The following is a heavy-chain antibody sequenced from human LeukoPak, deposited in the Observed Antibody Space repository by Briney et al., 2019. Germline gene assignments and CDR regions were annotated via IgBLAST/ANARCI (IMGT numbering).Heavy chain of an antibody. D-gene: IGHD5-18*01. CDR3: AKDRHSYGYNYYGMDV. CDR2: ISYDGSNK. J-gene: IGHJ6*02. V-gene: IGHV3-30*18. CDR1: GFTFSSYG. Sequence: PGGSLRLSCAASGFTFSSYGMHWVRQAPGKGLEWVAVISYDGSNKYYADSVKGRFTISSDNSKNTLYLQMNSLRTEDTAVYYCAKDRHSYGYNYYGMDVWGQGTTVTVSS.